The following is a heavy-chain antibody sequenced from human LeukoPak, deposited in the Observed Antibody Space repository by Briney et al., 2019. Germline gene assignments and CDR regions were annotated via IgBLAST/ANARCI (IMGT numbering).Heavy chain of an antibody. Sequence: PSETLSLTCAVYGGSFSGYYWSWIRQPPGKGLEWIGEINHSGSTNYNPSLKSRVTISVDTSKNQFSLKLSSVTAADTAVYYCARGSLHIVVVPAAILGYYFDYWGQGTLVTVSS. V-gene: IGHV4-34*01. D-gene: IGHD2-2*02. CDR3: ARGSLHIVVVPAAILGYYFDY. J-gene: IGHJ4*02. CDR2: INHSGST. CDR1: GGSFSGYY.